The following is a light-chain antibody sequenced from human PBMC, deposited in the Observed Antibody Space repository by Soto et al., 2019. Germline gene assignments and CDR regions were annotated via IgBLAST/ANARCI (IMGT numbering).Light chain of an antibody. V-gene: IGKV1-39*01. J-gene: IGKJ1*01. CDR1: QSISSY. CDR3: QQSYSTHTWT. Sequence: DIQMTQSQSSLSSSEVDRVAITFRASQSISSYLNWYQQKPGKAPKLMIYAASSLQSGVPSRFSGGGSGTDFTLTLSSLQPEDFANYYCQQSYSTHTWTFGQGTKVDIK. CDR2: AAS.